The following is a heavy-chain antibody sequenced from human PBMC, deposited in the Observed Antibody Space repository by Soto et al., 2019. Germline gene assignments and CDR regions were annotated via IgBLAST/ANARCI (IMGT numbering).Heavy chain of an antibody. V-gene: IGHV3-23*01. CDR1: GFTFSSYA. CDR2: ISGSGGST. CDR3: AKEPYLITMVRGVYYFDY. J-gene: IGHJ4*02. D-gene: IGHD3-10*01. Sequence: VGSLRLSCAASGFTFSSYAMSWVRQAPGKGLEWVSAISGSGGSTYYADSVKGRFTISRDNSKNTLYLQMNSLRAEDTAVYYCAKEPYLITMVRGVYYFDYWGQGTLVTVSS.